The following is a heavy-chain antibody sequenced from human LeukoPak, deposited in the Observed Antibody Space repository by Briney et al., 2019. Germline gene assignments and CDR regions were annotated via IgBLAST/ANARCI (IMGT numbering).Heavy chain of an antibody. CDR1: GGSISSSNYY. CDR3: ARRVPEGYWNY. Sequence: PSETLSLTCTVSGGSISSSNYYWGWIRQPPGKGLEWIGSIYNSGSTYNNPSLKSRVTISVDTSKNQFSLKLSSVTAADTAVYYCARRVPEGYWNYWGQGTLVTVSS. D-gene: IGHD3-22*01. V-gene: IGHV4-39*01. CDR2: IYNSGST. J-gene: IGHJ4*02.